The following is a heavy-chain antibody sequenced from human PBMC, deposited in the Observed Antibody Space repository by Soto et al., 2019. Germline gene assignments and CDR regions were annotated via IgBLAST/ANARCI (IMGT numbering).Heavy chain of an antibody. Sequence: EVHLLESGGDLVQPGGSLRLSCAASGFTFSNCAMNWVRQAPGKGLEWVAGIVDSGGRTFYADSVKGRFTISRDNSKNTLYVQMNNLRADDTAVYYCAPVPAASSYYNLDAWGQGTTVTVSS. CDR1: GFTFSNCA. V-gene: IGHV3-23*01. J-gene: IGHJ6*02. D-gene: IGHD2-2*01. CDR2: IVDSGGRT. CDR3: APVPAASSYYNLDA.